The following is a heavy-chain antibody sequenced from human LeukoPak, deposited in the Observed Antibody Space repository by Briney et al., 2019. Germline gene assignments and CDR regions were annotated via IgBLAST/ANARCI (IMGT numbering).Heavy chain of an antibody. D-gene: IGHD5-18*01. Sequence: SETLSLTCAVYGGHFSSYYWSWIRQPPGKGLEWIGEINHSGSTNYNPSLKSRVTISVDTSKNQFSLKLSSVTAADTAVYYCARDSTAMVHWGQGTLVTVSS. J-gene: IGHJ4*02. V-gene: IGHV4-34*01. CDR3: ARDSTAMVH. CDR1: GGHFSSYY. CDR2: INHSGST.